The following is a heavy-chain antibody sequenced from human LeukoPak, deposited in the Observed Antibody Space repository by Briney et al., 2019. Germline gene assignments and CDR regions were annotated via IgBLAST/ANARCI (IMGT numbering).Heavy chain of an antibody. CDR2: IYHSGST. CDR3: ARDPVDTAIVTDY. D-gene: IGHD5-18*01. Sequence: SETLSLTCTVSGGSISSGYYWGWIRQPPGKGLEWIGSIYHSGSTYYNPSLKSRVTISVDTSKNQFSLKLSSVTAADTAVYYCARDPVDTAIVTDYWGQGTLVTVSS. J-gene: IGHJ4*02. V-gene: IGHV4-38-2*02. CDR1: GGSISSGYY.